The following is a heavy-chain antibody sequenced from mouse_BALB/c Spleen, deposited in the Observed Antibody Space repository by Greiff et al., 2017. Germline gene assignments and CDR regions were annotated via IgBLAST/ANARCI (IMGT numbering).Heavy chain of an antibody. Sequence: EVQRVESGGGLVQPGGSLRLSCATSGFTFTDYYMSWVRQPPGKALEWLGFIRNKANGYTTEYSASVKGRFTISRDNSQSILYLQMNTLRAEDSATYYCARASRLRRFMDYWGQGTSVTVSS. CDR1: GFTFTDYY. V-gene: IGHV7-3*02. CDR2: IRNKANGYTT. J-gene: IGHJ4*01. D-gene: IGHD2-4*01. CDR3: ARASRLRRFMDY.